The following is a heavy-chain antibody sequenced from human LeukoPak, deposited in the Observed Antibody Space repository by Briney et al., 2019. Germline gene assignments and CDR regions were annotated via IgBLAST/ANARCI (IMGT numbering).Heavy chain of an antibody. CDR2: ISQNGDS. Sequence: SETLSLTCGVSGGSLSFYYWSWIRQSPGKGLEWIAEISQNGDSNYNMSLKSRVTISLDKSKNQVSLKLNSVTAADTAVYYCARTYYYDRIFYYFDYWGQGTLVTVSS. CDR3: ARTYYYDRIFYYFDY. CDR1: GGSLSFYY. J-gene: IGHJ4*02. D-gene: IGHD3-22*01. V-gene: IGHV4-34*01.